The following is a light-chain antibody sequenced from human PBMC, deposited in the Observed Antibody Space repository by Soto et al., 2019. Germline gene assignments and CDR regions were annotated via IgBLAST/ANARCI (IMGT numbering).Light chain of an antibody. J-gene: IGLJ1*01. CDR2: EVT. CDR3: CSYARSSTYV. Sequence: QSVLTQPASVSGSPGQSITISCTGTSSDVGNYNLVSWYQQHPGKAPKLMIYEVTKRPSGVSDRFSGSKSGNTASLTISGLQAEDEADYYCCSYARSSTYVFATGTKVT. CDR1: SSDVGNYNL. V-gene: IGLV2-23*02.